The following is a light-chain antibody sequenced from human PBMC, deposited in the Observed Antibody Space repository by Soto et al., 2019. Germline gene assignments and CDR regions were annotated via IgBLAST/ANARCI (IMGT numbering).Light chain of an antibody. CDR2: DVS. V-gene: IGLV2-14*01. CDR1: SSDVGGYNY. CDR3: SSYTSSSTRVV. J-gene: IGLJ2*01. Sequence: QSALTQPASVPGSPGQSITISCTGTSSDVGGYNYVSWYQQHPGKAPKLMIYDVSNRPSGVSNRFSGSKSGNTASLTISGLQAEDEADYYCSSYTSSSTRVVVGGGTKLTVL.